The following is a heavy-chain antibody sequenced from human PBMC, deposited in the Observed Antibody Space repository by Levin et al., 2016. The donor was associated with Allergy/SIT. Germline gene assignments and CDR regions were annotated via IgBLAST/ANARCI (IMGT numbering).Heavy chain of an antibody. CDR2: IYYSGGT. D-gene: IGHD6-13*01. CDR1: GGSITSSSYY. J-gene: IGHJ6*02. V-gene: IGHV4-39*01. CDR3: AKPGTYMYYGMNV. Sequence: SETLSLTCTVSGGSITSSSYYLAWIRQPPGKGLEWIGSIYYSGGTFYNPSLKSRVTMSVDSARTQFSLRLTSVTAADTAVYYCAKPGTYMYYGMNVWGQGTTVTVSS.